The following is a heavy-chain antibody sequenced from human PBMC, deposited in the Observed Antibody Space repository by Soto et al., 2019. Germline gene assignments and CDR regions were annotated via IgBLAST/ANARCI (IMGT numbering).Heavy chain of an antibody. CDR2: IYPGDSDV. CDR3: ARQTETGSYNWFDP. J-gene: IGHJ5*02. Sequence: ESLKISCQTSGYNFANYWVVWVRQLPGESLEWMGTIYPGDSDVRYSPSFQGLVTMSVDKSINTAYLQWGSLKASDTAMYYCARQTETGSYNWFDPWGRGTLVTVSS. V-gene: IGHV5-51*01. D-gene: IGHD3-10*01. CDR1: GYNFANYW.